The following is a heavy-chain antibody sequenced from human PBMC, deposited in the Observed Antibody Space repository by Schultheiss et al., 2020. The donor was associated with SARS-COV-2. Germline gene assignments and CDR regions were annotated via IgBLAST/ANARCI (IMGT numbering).Heavy chain of an antibody. D-gene: IGHD3-3*01. V-gene: IGHV3-30-3*01. CDR2: ISYDGSNK. CDR3: ARGCYDFWSGYRVDYYYGMDV. Sequence: GESLKISCAASGFTFSSYAMHWVRQAPGKGLEWVAVISYDGSNKYYADSVKGRFTISRDNSKNTLYLQMNSLRAEDTAVYYCARGCYDFWSGYRVDYYYGMDVWGQGTTVTVSS. CDR1: GFTFSSYA. J-gene: IGHJ6*02.